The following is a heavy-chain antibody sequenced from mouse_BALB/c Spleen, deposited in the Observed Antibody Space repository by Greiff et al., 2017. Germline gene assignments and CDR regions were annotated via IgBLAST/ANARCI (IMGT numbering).Heavy chain of an antibody. J-gene: IGHJ2*01. V-gene: IGHV3-2*02. CDR3: ARWDYYGSSPYYFDY. CDR2: ISYSGST. D-gene: IGHD1-1*01. CDR1: GYSITSDYA. Sequence: EVQLVESGPGLVKPSQSLSLTCTVTGYSITSDYAWNWIRQFPGNKLEWMGYISYSGSTSYNPSLKSRISITRDTSKNQFFLQLNSVTTEDTATYYCARWDYYGSSPYYFDYWGQGTTLTVSS.